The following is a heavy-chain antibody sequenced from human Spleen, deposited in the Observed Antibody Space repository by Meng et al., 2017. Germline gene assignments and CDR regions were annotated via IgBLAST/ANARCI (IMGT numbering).Heavy chain of an antibody. J-gene: IGHJ4*02. CDR1: GFPFNFYA. Sequence: EGQLLESGGGLVQPGGSLRLSCAASGFPFNFYAMGWVRQAPGQGLELVSAISASGGSTYYADSVKGRFTVSRDNSKSTLYLQMKTLRAEDTAMYYCAFDFWGQGTLVTVSS. CDR2: ISASGGST. CDR3: AFDF. V-gene: IGHV3-23*01.